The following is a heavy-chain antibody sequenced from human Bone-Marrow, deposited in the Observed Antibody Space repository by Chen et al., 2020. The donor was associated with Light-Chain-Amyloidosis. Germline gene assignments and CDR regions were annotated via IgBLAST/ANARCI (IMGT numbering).Heavy chain of an antibody. CDR1: GGSISSSSYY. CDR3: ARQSGGLTDI. D-gene: IGHD3-9*01. V-gene: IGHV4-39*01. J-gene: IGHJ4*02. Sequence: QGQLQESGAGLVKPWETLSLSCTISGGSISSSSYYWGWVRQPPGEGLEWIGSFLHSGRTYYNPSLKSRVTISVDTSKSQVSLRLSSVTAADTAVYYCARQSGGLTDIWGQGTLVTVSS. CDR2: FLHSGRT.